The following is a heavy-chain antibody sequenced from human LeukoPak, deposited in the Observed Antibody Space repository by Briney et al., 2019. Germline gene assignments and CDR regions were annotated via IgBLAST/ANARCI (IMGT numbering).Heavy chain of an antibody. D-gene: IGHD1-26*01. CDR3: AREIVGAYDY. CDR1: GYPFTGYY. J-gene: IGHJ4*02. Sequence: ASVKVSCKASGYPFTGYYMHWVRQAPGQGLEWMGWINPNSGGTDYARKFQGRVTMTRDTSISTAYMELNRLRSDDTAVYYCAREIVGAYDYWGQGTLVTVSS. V-gene: IGHV1-2*02. CDR2: INPNSGGT.